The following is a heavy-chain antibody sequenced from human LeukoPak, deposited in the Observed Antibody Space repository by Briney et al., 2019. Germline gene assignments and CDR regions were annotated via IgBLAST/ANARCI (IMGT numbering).Heavy chain of an antibody. Sequence: GGSLRLSCAASGFALSGYSMDWVRQTPGEGLVCVSLIKGDGSSTTYADSVKGRFTISRDNAKNTVYLQMNSLRAEDTAVYYCTRVGYIDEGIDYWGQGTLVTVSS. J-gene: IGHJ4*02. CDR1: GFALSGYS. D-gene: IGHD5-24*01. CDR2: IKGDGSST. V-gene: IGHV3-74*01. CDR3: TRVGYIDEGIDY.